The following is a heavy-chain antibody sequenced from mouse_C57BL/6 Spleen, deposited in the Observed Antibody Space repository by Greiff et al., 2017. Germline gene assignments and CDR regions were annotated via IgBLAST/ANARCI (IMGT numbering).Heavy chain of an antibody. D-gene: IGHD2-1*01. J-gene: IGHJ3*01. CDR3: ARSRLDGNYEGVGY. V-gene: IGHV1-50*01. CDR1: GYTFTSYW. CDR2: IDPSDSYT. Sequence: VQLQQPGAELVKPGASVKLSCKASGYTFTSYWMQWVKQRPGQGLEWIGEIDPSDSYTNYNQKFKGKATLTVDTSSSTAYMQLSSLTSEDSAVYYCARSRLDGNYEGVGYWGQGTLVTVSA.